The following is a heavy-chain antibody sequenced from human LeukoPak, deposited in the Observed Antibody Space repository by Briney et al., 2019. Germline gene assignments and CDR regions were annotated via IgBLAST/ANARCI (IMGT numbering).Heavy chain of an antibody. CDR3: ARDHY. Sequence: GASVKVSCKASGYTFTAYYMQWVRQAPGQGLEWMGWINPNSGGTDYAQKFQGRVTMTRDTSINTAYMVLSNPRSDDTAVYYCARDHYWGQGTPVTVSS. CDR1: GYTFTAYY. CDR2: INPNSGGT. J-gene: IGHJ4*02. V-gene: IGHV1-2*02.